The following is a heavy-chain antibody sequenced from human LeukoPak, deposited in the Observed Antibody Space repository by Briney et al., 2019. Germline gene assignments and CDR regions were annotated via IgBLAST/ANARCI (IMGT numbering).Heavy chain of an antibody. CDR2: IYSDGGIT. CDR1: GFTSSVSW. V-gene: IGHV3-74*03. J-gene: IGHJ3*01. D-gene: IGHD2-21*01. Sequence: GESLKISCEAFGFTSSVSWMDWIRQAPGKGPEWVSRIYSDGGITKYAESVKGRFTISRDNARNTLYLQMNSLRAEDTAVYYCARVRNSNGYDFWGQGTMVIVSS. CDR3: ARVRNSNGYDF.